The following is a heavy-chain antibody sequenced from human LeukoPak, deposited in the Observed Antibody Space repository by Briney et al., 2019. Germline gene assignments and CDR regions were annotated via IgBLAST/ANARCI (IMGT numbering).Heavy chain of an antibody. CDR1: GYTFTSYY. D-gene: IGHD6-13*01. J-gene: IGHJ4*02. V-gene: IGHV1-69*04. CDR2: IIPTLGIA. Sequence: GASVKVSCKASGYTFTSYYMHWVRQAPGQGLEWMGRIIPTLGIANYAQKFQGRVTITADKSTSTAYMELSSLRSEDTAVYYCARGSYQGSSSWPIDYWGQGTLVTVSS. CDR3: ARGSYQGSSSWPIDY.